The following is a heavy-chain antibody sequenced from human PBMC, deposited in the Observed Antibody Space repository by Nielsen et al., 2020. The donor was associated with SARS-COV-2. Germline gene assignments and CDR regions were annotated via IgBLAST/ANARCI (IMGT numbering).Heavy chain of an antibody. J-gene: IGHJ4*02. CDR2: IWYDGSNK. Sequence: GGFLRLSCAASGFTFSSYGMHWVRQAPGKGLEWVAVIWYDGSNKYYADSVKGRFTISRDNSKNTLYLQMNSLRAEDTAVYYCAPLGDLWSAIDYWGQGTLVTVSS. D-gene: IGHD1-26*01. CDR3: APLGDLWSAIDY. V-gene: IGHV3-33*01. CDR1: GFTFSSYG.